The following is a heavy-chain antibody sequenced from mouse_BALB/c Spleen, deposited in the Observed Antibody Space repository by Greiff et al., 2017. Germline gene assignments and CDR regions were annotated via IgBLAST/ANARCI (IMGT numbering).Heavy chain of an antibody. Sequence: LVESGPELVKPGASVKMSCKASGYTFTSYVMHWVKQKPGQGLEWIGYINPYNDGTKYNEKFKGKATLTSDKSSSTAYMELSSLTSEDSAVYYCARSGYGYSFDYWGQGTTLTVSS. CDR2: INPYNDGT. CDR1: GYTFTSYV. CDR3: ARSGYGYSFDY. V-gene: IGHV1-14*01. J-gene: IGHJ2*01. D-gene: IGHD1-2*01.